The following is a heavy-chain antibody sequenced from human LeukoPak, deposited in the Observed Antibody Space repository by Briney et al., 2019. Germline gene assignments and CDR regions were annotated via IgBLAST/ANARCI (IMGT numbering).Heavy chain of an antibody. V-gene: IGHV4-30-2*01. CDR1: GGSISSGGYY. Sequence: PSETLSLTCTVSGGSISSGGYYWSWIRQPPGKGLEWIGYIYHSGSTYYNPSLKSRVTISVDRSKNQFSLKLSSVTAADTAVYYCASLPKQQLDYYYMDVWGKGTTVTVSS. D-gene: IGHD6-13*01. J-gene: IGHJ6*03. CDR2: IYHSGST. CDR3: ASLPKQQLDYYYMDV.